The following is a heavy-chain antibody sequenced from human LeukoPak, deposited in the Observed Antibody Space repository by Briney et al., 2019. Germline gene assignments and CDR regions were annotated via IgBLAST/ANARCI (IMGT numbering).Heavy chain of an antibody. D-gene: IGHD6-19*01. J-gene: IGHJ4*02. CDR1: GITFNSHG. Sequence: PGRSLRLSGVASGITFNSHGMRWVRQAPSKGLEWVAVIAADGGVKHYADSVKGRFTLSRDNSKNTLYLQMNSLSVEDTAVYYCAREATWGQWYFDHWGQGTPVTVSS. CDR2: IAADGGVK. CDR3: AREATWGQWYFDH. V-gene: IGHV3-30*03.